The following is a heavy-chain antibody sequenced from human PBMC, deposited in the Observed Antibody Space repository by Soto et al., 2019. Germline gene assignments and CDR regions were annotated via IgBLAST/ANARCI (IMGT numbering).Heavy chain of an antibody. D-gene: IGHD4-4*01. CDR1: GFTFSSYA. CDR3: AKYLLPVTTRSGFDY. J-gene: IGHJ4*02. CDR2: ISGGGVST. V-gene: IGHV3-23*01. Sequence: EVRLLESGGGLVQPGGSLRLSCAASGFTFSSYAMSWVRQAPGEGLEWVSTISGGGVSTYYADSVKGRFTISGEKSKNTLYLQMNTLRAEDTALYYCAKYLLPVTTRSGFDYWGQGTLVIVSS.